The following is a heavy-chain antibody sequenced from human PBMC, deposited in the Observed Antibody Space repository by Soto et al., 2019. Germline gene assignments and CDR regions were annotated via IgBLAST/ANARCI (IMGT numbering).Heavy chain of an antibody. J-gene: IGHJ4*02. CDR2: IRWDGGST. CDR3: AKDKAGDGYNPYFDY. CDR1: GFTFDDYT. D-gene: IGHD5-12*01. V-gene: IGHV3-43*01. Sequence: EVQLVESGGVVVQPGGSLRLSCAASGFTFDDYTMHWVRQAPGKGLEWVSLIRWDGGSTYYADSVKGRFTISRDNSKNSLYLQMNSLRTEDTALYYCAKDKAGDGYNPYFDYWGQGTLVTVSS.